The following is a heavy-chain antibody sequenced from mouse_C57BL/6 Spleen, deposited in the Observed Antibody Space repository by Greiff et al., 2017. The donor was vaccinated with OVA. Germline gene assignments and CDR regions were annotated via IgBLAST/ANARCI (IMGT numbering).Heavy chain of an antibody. D-gene: IGHD1-1*01. CDR2: ISYDGSN. V-gene: IGHV3-6*01. CDR3: ARGYYYGSSYGMDY. J-gene: IGHJ4*01. Sequence: EVQLQESGPGLVKPSQSLSLTCSVTGYSITSGYYWNWIRQFPGNKLEWMGYISYDGSNNYNPSLKNRISITRDTSKNQFFLKLNSVTTEDTATYYCARGYYYGSSYGMDYWGQGTSVTVSS. CDR1: GYSITSGYY.